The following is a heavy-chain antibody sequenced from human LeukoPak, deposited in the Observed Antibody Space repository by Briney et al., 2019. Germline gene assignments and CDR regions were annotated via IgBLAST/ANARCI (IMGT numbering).Heavy chain of an antibody. Sequence: GGSLRLSCAASGFTFSNAWMSWVRQAPGKGLEWVGRIKSKTDGGTTDYAAPVKGRFTISRDDSKNTLYLQLNSLKTEDTVVYYCTREFWRYYDSSGYFDYWGQGTLVTVSS. J-gene: IGHJ4*02. CDR2: IKSKTDGGTT. CDR3: TREFWRYYDSSGYFDY. D-gene: IGHD3-22*01. V-gene: IGHV3-15*01. CDR1: GFTFSNAW.